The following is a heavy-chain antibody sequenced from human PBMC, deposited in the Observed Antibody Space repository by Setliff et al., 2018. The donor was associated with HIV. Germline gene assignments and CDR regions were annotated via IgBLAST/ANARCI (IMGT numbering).Heavy chain of an antibody. CDR1: GFAFGSFA. D-gene: IGHD6-19*01. CDR2: ITDDGLST. Sequence: GESLRLSCAASGFAFGSFAMSWIRQAPGKALEWVSSITDDGLSTFYAGSVRGRFTLSRDNSRNTLFLQMNSLRGEDTALYYCALGGLSSGWGVSWGQGTLVTVSS. V-gene: IGHV3-23*01. CDR3: ALGGLSSGWGVS. J-gene: IGHJ5*02.